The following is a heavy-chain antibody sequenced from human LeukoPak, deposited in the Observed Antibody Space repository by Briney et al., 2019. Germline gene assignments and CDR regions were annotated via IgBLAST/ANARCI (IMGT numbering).Heavy chain of an antibody. V-gene: IGHV1-18*01. CDR3: ARGHSSGRDYYFDT. CDR1: GYTFATYS. CDR2: IGGYSGST. Sequence: ASVKVSCKTSGYTFATYSINWVRQAPGQGLEWMGWIGGYSGSTNYAQKLQGRVTMTTDTSTTTAYMELRSLKSDDTAVYYCARGHSSGRDYYFDTWGQGTLVTVPS. J-gene: IGHJ4*02. D-gene: IGHD6-19*01.